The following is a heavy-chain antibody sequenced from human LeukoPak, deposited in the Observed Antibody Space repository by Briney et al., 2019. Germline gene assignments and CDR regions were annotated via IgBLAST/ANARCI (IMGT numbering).Heavy chain of an antibody. CDR2: ISSSSSYI. V-gene: IGHV3-21*01. CDR1: GFTFSSYS. Sequence: GGSLRLSCAASGFTFSSYSMNWVRQAPGKGLEWVSSISSSSSYIYYADSVKGRFTISRDNAKISLYLQMNSLRAEDTAVYYCARDRAVLGWFDPWGQGTLVTVSS. D-gene: IGHD6-19*01. J-gene: IGHJ5*02. CDR3: ARDRAVLGWFDP.